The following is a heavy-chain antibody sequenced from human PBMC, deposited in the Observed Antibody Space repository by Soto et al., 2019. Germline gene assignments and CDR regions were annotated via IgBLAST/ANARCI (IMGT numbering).Heavy chain of an antibody. V-gene: IGHV1-46*01. CDR3: ARLRGERSGYYTGMADWYFDL. CDR2: INPSGGST. D-gene: IGHD3-3*01. J-gene: IGHJ2*01. CDR1: GYTFTSYY. Sequence: ASVKVSCRXSGYTFTSYYMHWVRQAPGQGLEWMGIINPSGGSTSYAQKFQGRVTMTRDTSTSTVYMELSSLRSEDTAVYYCARLRGERSGYYTGMADWYFDLWGRGTLVTVSS.